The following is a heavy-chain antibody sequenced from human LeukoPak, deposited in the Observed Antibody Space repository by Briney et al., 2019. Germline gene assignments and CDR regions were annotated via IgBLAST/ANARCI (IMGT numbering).Heavy chain of an antibody. CDR3: ARGNYYDNNGYSPELRY. V-gene: IGHV1-2*02. J-gene: IGHJ4*02. CDR2: SDPNTGDT. Sequence: ASVEVSCKTSGYTFTDYFIHWLRQAPGQGFEWIGWSDPNTGDTKYEHFQGRVTMTRDTSITTAYMELTRLRSDDTAVYYCARGNYYDNNGYSPELRYWGQGTLVTVSS. D-gene: IGHD3-22*01. CDR1: GYTFTDYF.